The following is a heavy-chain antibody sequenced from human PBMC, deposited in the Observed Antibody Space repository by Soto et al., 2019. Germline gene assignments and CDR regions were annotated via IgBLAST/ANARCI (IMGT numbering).Heavy chain of an antibody. D-gene: IGHD3-10*01. CDR2: INHSGNT. V-gene: IGHV4-34*01. CDR3: ARDAQSYYYKITNYYFDS. Sequence: SETLSLTCAVNGGSFIGYYWNWVRQSPEKGLEWIGEINHSGNTNYNPSLKSRVTISVEASKNQFSLNLNSVAAADTAVYYCARDAQSYYYKITNYYFDSWGQGTMVTVSS. CDR1: GGSFIGYY. J-gene: IGHJ4*02.